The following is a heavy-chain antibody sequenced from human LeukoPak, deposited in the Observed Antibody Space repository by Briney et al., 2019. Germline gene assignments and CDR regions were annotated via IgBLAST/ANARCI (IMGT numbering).Heavy chain of an antibody. Sequence: SETLSLTCAVYGGSFSGYYWSWIRQPPGKGLEWIGEINHSGSTNYNPSLKSRVTISVDTSKNQFSLKLSSVTAADTAVYYCARDALLWFGDLNWFDPWGQGTLVTVSS. D-gene: IGHD3-10*01. CDR3: ARDALLWFGDLNWFDP. J-gene: IGHJ5*02. CDR1: GGSFSGYY. V-gene: IGHV4-34*01. CDR2: INHSGST.